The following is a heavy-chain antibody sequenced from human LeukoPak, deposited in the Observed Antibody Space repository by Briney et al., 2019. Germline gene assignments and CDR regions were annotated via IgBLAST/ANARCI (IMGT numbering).Heavy chain of an antibody. D-gene: IGHD4-17*01. J-gene: IGHJ4*02. Sequence: KASETLSLTCTVSGGSISSYYWSWIRQPPGKGLEWIGYIYYSGSTNYNPSLKSRVTISVDTSKNQFSLKLSSVTAADTAVYYCARLPGDYAFWGQGTLVTVSS. V-gene: IGHV4-59*01. CDR2: IYYSGST. CDR1: GGSISSYY. CDR3: ARLPGDYAF.